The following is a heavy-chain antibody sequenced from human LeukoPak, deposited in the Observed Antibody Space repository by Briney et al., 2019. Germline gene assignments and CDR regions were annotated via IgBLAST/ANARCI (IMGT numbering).Heavy chain of an antibody. J-gene: IGHJ6*03. V-gene: IGHV1-18*01. CDR2: ISAYNGNT. CDR1: GYTFTSYG. CDR3: ARVRGSGSYLPDYYYYYMDV. D-gene: IGHD3-10*01. Sequence: ASVKVSCKASGYTFTSYGISWVRQAPGQGLEWMGWISAYNGNTNCAQKLQGRVTMTTDTSTSTAYMELRSPRSDDTAVYYCARVRGSGSYLPDYYYYYMDVWGKGTTVTVSS.